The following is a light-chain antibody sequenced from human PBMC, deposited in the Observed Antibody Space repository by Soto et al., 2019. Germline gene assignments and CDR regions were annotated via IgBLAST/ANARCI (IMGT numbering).Light chain of an antibody. J-gene: IGKJ1*01. CDR2: DTS. Sequence: VVTPSIGTLSLSPGERATLSCRASESLTSSFIAWYQQWPGQAPRLLIYDTSSRASGIPDRFSGSGSGTDFTLTISRLETEAFAVFYCQQYGSSPWTFGQGTKADIK. CDR1: ESLTSSF. V-gene: IGKV3-20*01. CDR3: QQYGSSPWT.